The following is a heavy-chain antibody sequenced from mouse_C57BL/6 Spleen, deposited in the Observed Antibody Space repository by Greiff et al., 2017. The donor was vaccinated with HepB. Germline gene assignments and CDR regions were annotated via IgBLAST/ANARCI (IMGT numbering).Heavy chain of an antibody. Sequence: EVQGVESGPELVKPGASVKMSCKASGYTFTDYNMHWVKQSHGKSLEWIGYINPNNGGTSYNQKFKGKATLTVNKSSSTAYMELRSLTSEDSAVYYCARYSNYWYFDVWGTGTTVTVSS. V-gene: IGHV1-22*01. CDR3: ARYSNYWYFDV. D-gene: IGHD2-5*01. CDR2: INPNNGGT. CDR1: GYTFTDYN. J-gene: IGHJ1*03.